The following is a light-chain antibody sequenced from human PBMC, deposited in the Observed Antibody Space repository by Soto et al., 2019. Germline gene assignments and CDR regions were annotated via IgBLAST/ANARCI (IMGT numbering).Light chain of an antibody. CDR2: EVS. CDR3: SSYAGTKTLV. V-gene: IGLV2-8*01. Sequence: QSAPTQPPSASGSPGQSVTISCTGTISDIGTYYYVSWYQQHPGKAPKLIIYEVSERPSGVPDRFSGSKSGNTASLTVSGLQAEDEAHYYCSSYAGTKTLVFGGGTKLTVL. CDR1: ISDIGTYYY. J-gene: IGLJ2*01.